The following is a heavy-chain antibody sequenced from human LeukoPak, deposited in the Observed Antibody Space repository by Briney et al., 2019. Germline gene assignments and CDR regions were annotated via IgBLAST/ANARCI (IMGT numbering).Heavy chain of an antibody. CDR2: ISWNSGSI. J-gene: IGHJ4*02. D-gene: IGHD2-2*01. CDR3: AKDKRRYCSSTSCYAGFDY. V-gene: IGHV3-9*01. CDR1: GFTFDDYA. Sequence: GRSLRLSCAASGFTFDDYAMHWARQAPGKGLEWVSGISWNSGSIGYADSVKGRFTISRDNAKNSLYLQMNSLRAEDTALYYCAKDKRRYCSSTSCYAGFDYWGQGTLVTVSS.